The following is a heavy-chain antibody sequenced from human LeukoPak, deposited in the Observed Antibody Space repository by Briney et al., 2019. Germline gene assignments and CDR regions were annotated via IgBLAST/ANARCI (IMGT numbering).Heavy chain of an antibody. J-gene: IGHJ5*02. CDR1: GGSFSGYY. V-gene: IGHV4-34*01. D-gene: IGHD5-24*01. Sequence: PSETLSLTCGVYGGSFSGYYWNWIRQPPGMGLEWIGEINHRGGTGYNPSLKSRVTMSVDTSKNVFSLKLTSVTAADTAVYYCARGADGYNRIPDNWFDPWGQGTLVTVSS. CDR2: INHRGGT. CDR3: ARGADGYNRIPDNWFDP.